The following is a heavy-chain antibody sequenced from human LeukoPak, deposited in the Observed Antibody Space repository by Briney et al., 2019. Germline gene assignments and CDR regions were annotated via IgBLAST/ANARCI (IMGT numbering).Heavy chain of an antibody. CDR2: IIDTGST. Sequence: SETLSLTCSVSGDSIRTYYWSWIRQPPGKGLEWIGYIIDTGSTNYKPSLKTRLTMSVDVSKNQISLKLSSVTAADTAVYYCARSSLTGGWFDPWGQGTLVTVSS. CDR3: ARSSLTGGWFDP. J-gene: IGHJ5*02. V-gene: IGHV4-59*01. D-gene: IGHD7-27*01. CDR1: GDSIRTYY.